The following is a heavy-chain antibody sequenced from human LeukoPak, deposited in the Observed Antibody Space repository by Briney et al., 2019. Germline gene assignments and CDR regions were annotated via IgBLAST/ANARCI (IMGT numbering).Heavy chain of an antibody. J-gene: IGHJ4*02. V-gene: IGHV3-33*08. CDR2: IWYYGSNK. CDR1: GFTFSSYG. CDR3: ARDTYYHYYDSSGYYIDY. D-gene: IGHD3-22*01. Sequence: GKSLTLSCAASGFTFSSYGMHWVRQAPGKGLEWVAVIWYYGSNKYYADSVKGRFTISRDNSKNTLYLQMNSLRAEDTAVYYCARDTYYHYYDSSGYYIDYWGQGTLVTVSS.